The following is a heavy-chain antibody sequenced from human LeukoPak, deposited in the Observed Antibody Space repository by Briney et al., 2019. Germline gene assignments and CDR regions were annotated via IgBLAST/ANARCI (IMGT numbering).Heavy chain of an antibody. V-gene: IGHV3-49*03. J-gene: IGHJ4*02. CDR2: IRSKAYGGTT. CDR3: TRDPVRGLLWFGESFDY. Sequence: GGSLRLSCTASGFTFGDHAMSWFRQAPGKGLEWVGFIRSKAYGGTTEYAASVKGRFTISRDDSKSIAYLQMNSLKTEDTAVYYCTRDPVRGLLWFGESFDYWGQGTLVTVSS. D-gene: IGHD3-10*01. CDR1: GFTFGDHA.